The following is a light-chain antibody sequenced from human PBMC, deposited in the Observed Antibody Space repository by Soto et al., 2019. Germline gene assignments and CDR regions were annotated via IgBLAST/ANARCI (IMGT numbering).Light chain of an antibody. CDR1: SSNIGAGYD. V-gene: IGLV1-40*01. CDR2: TNN. CDR3: QSYDSSRRRV. J-gene: IGLJ1*01. Sequence: QSVLTQPPSVSGAPGRRVTISCTGSSSNIGAGYDVHWYQQLPGTAPKLLIYTNNKRPSGVPDRFSGSKSGTSASLAITGLQADDEADYYCQSYDSSRRRVFGTGTKVTVL.